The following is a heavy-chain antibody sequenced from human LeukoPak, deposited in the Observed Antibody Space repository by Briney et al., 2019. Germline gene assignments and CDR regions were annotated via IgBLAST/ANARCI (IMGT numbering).Heavy chain of an antibody. J-gene: IGHJ4*02. D-gene: IGHD2-2*02. Sequence: ASVNVSCKASGYTFTSYGISWVRQAPGQGLEWMGWISAYNGNTNYAQKLQGRVTMTTDTSTSTAYMELRSLRPDDTAVYYCARAAYCSSTSCYTPTYFDYWGQGTLVTVSS. CDR1: GYTFTSYG. CDR2: ISAYNGNT. CDR3: ARAAYCSSTSCYTPTYFDY. V-gene: IGHV1-18*01.